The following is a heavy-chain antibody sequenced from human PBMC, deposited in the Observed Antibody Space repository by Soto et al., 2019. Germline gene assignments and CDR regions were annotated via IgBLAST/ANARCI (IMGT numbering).Heavy chain of an antibody. D-gene: IGHD6-19*01. CDR3: SLAVAGDFDY. CDR1: GGSFSGYY. V-gene: IGHV4-34*01. J-gene: IGHJ4*02. CDR2: INHSGST. Sequence: SETLSLTCAVYGGSFSGYYWSWIRQPPGKGLEWIGEINHSGSTNYNPSLKSRVTISVDTSKNQFSLKLSSVTAADTAVYYCSLAVAGDFDYWGQGTLVTAPQ.